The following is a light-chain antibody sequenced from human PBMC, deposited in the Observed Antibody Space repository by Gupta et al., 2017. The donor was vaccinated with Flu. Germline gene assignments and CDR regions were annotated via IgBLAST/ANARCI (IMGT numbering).Light chain of an antibody. CDR1: QSVLYSSNNKNY. CDR2: WAS. J-gene: IGKJ4*01. CDR3: QQEDSTPLT. Sequence: DIVMTQSPDSLAVSLGERGTINCKSSQSVLYSSNNKNYLAWYQQKPGQPPKLLIYWASTRESGVPDRCSGSGSGTDFTLTISSLQAEDVAVYYCQQEDSTPLTFGGGTKVEIK. V-gene: IGKV4-1*01.